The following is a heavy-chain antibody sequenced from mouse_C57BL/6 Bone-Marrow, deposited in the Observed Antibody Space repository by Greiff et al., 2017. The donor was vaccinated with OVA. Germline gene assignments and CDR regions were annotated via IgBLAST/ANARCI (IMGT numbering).Heavy chain of an antibody. CDR1: GYTFTDYE. CDR3: TRRRYGSFEV. CDR2: IDPETGGT. J-gene: IGHJ1*03. D-gene: IGHD1-1*01. Sequence: QVQLQQSGAELVRPGASVTLSCKASGYTFTDYEMHWVKQTPVHGLEWIGAIDPETGGTAYNQKFKGKAILTAEKSSSTAYRELRSLTSEYSAVFYCTRRRYGSFEVWAQGPRSPSPQ. V-gene: IGHV1-15*01.